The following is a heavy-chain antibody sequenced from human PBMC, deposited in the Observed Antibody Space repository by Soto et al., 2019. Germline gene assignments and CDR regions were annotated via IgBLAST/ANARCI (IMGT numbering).Heavy chain of an antibody. J-gene: IGHJ6*02. CDR3: AKVAGYAMYYYYYGMDV. Sequence: GGSLRLSCAASGFTFSSYAMSWVRQAPGKGLEWVSAISGSGGSTYYADSVKGRFTISRDNSKNTLYLQMNSLRAEDTAVYYCAKVAGYAMYYYYYGMDVWRQGTTVTVSS. CDR2: ISGSGGST. V-gene: IGHV3-23*01. D-gene: IGHD5-12*01. CDR1: GFTFSSYA.